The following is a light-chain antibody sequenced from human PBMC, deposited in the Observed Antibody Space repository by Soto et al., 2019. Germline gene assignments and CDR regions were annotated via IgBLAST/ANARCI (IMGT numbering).Light chain of an antibody. CDR1: RSNIGSNY. J-gene: IGLJ3*02. V-gene: IGLV1-47*02. Sequence: QSVLTQPPSASGTPGQRATISCSGSRSNIGSNYVYWYRQLPGAAPKLLIYCNVQRPSGVPDRFSGSRSGTSASLAISGLRSEDEADYHCAAWDDRLNGWVFGGGTKVTVL. CDR2: CNV. CDR3: AAWDDRLNGWV.